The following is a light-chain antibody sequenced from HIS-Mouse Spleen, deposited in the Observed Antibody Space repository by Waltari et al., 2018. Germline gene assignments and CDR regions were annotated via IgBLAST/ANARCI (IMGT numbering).Light chain of an antibody. V-gene: IGLV2-14*01. CDR1: SSAVGGYNY. CDR3: SSYTSSSTYV. Sequence: QSALTQPASVSGSPGQSITISCTGTSSAVGGYNYVSWYQQHPGKAPKLMIYEVSNRPSGCSNRFSGAKSGNTASLTIAGLQAEDEADYYCSSYTSSSTYVFGTGTKVTVL. J-gene: IGLJ1*01. CDR2: EVS.